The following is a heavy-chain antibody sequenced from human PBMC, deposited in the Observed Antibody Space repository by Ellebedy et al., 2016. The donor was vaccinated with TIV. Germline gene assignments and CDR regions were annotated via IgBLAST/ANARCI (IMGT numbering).Heavy chain of an antibody. J-gene: IGHJ6*02. D-gene: IGHD2-15*01. CDR3: ARDACRTFSGGRCYSHYYGMDV. Sequence: AASVKVSCKASQYAFPSYSIHWFRPAPGQKPEWMGWINAGNGNTKYSQKFQGRVTITRDTSASTAYMELSSLRSEDTAVYYCARDACRTFSGGRCYSHYYGMDVWGQGTTVTVSS. CDR2: INAGNGNT. V-gene: IGHV1-3*01. CDR1: QYAFPSYS.